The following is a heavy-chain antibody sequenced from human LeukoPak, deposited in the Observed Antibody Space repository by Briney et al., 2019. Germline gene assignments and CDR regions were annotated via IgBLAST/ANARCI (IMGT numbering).Heavy chain of an antibody. CDR2: INPNSGGT. D-gene: IGHD4-17*01. CDR1: GYTFTGYY. CDR3: AYNTVWGHDAFDI. Sequence: ASVKVSCKASGYTFTGYYMHWVRQAPGQGLEWMGWINPNSGGTNYAQKFQGRVTMTRDTSISTAYMELSRLRSDDTAVYYCAYNTVWGHDAFDIWGQGIMVTVSS. V-gene: IGHV1-2*02. J-gene: IGHJ3*02.